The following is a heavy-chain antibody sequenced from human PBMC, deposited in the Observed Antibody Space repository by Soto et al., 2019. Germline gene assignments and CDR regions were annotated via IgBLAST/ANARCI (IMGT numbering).Heavy chain of an antibody. CDR2: ISYDGSNK. CDR1: GFTFSSYA. J-gene: IGHJ4*02. Sequence: QVQLVESGGGVVQPGRSLRLACAASGFTFSSYAMHWVRQAPGTGLEWVAVISYDGSNKYYADSVKGRFTISRDNSKNTLYLQMNSLRAEDTAVYYCAREPYSGSYFDSWGQGTLVTVSS. D-gene: IGHD1-26*01. V-gene: IGHV3-30-3*01. CDR3: AREPYSGSYFDS.